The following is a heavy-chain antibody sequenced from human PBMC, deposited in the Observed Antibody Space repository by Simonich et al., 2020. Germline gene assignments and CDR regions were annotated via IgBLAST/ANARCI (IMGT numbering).Heavy chain of an antibody. CDR2: INPNSGGT. CDR1: GYNFTGYY. V-gene: IGHV1-2*02. CDR3: ARGRIAAAGTYYYYYMDV. D-gene: IGHD6-13*01. Sequence: QVQLVQYGAEVKKPGASVKVSCKASGYNFTGYYMQWVRQAPGQGLECRRWINPNSGGTNYAQKVQGRVTMTRETSISTAYMELSRLRSDDTAVYYCARGRIAAAGTYYYYYMDVWGKGTTVTVSS. J-gene: IGHJ6*03.